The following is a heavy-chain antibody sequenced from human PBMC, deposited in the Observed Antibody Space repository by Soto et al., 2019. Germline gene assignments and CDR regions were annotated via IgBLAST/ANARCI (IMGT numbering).Heavy chain of an antibody. CDR2: IYHSGST. V-gene: IGHV4-30-2*01. D-gene: IGHD2-2*01. CDR1: GGSISSGGYS. CDR3: ARVEGYCSSTSCYWNWFDP. Sequence: KTSETLSPTCAVSGGSISSGGYSWSWIRQPPGKGLEWIGYIYHSGSTYYNPSLKSRVTISVDRSKNQFSLKLSSVTAADTAVYYCARVEGYCSSTSCYWNWFDPWGQGTLVTVSS. J-gene: IGHJ5*02.